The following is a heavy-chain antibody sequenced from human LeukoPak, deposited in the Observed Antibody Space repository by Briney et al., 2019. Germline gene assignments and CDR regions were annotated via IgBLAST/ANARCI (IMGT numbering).Heavy chain of an antibody. CDR1: GFTFSSYA. CDR3: AKGIGNPLGLDY. J-gene: IGHJ4*02. D-gene: IGHD4-23*01. CDR2: ISGSGAGT. V-gene: IGHV3-23*01. Sequence: GGSLRLSCAASGFTFSSYAMSWVRQVPGKGLQWVSAISGSGAGTYYADSVKGRFTISRDNSKNTLHLQISSLRADDTAVYYCAKGIGNPLGLDYWGQGTLVTVSS.